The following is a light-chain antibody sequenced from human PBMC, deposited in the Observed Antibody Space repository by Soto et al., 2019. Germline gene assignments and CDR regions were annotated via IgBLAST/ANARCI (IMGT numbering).Light chain of an antibody. CDR1: QRVSSSY. J-gene: IGKJ2*01. CDR2: DAS. V-gene: IGKV3D-20*01. Sequence: PGERATLSCGASQRVSSSYLAWYQQKPGLAPRLLIYDASSRATGIPDMFSGSGSGTDFTLTISRLEPEDFAVYYCQQYGSSPYTFGQGTKLEIK. CDR3: QQYGSSPYT.